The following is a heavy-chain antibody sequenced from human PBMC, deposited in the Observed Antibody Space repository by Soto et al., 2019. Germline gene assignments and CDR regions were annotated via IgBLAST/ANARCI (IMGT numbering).Heavy chain of an antibody. V-gene: IGHV5-51*01. J-gene: IGHJ4*02. D-gene: IGHD2-2*02. CDR2: IYPGDSHT. CDR1: GYSFTSYR. Sequence: GESLKISCKGSGYSFTSYRIGWVRQMPGKGLEWLGIIYPGDSHTRYSPSFQGQVTISADKSISTAYLQWNSLKASDTAIYYCARQGYCSTTACSTVDYWGQGTLVTVSS. CDR3: ARQGYCSTTACSTVDY.